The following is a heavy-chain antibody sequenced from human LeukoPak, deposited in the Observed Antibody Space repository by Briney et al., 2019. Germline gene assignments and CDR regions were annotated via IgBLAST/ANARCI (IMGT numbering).Heavy chain of an antibody. CDR1: GFTFSDYY. CDR2: IYKTGST. V-gene: IGHV4-31*02. Sequence: LRLSCAASGFTFSDYYMSWIRQRPGKGLEWIGYIYKTGSTYYNPSLKSRVTMSVDTSRNQFSLKLNSVTAADTAVYYCARDVLRWGQGTLVTVSS. CDR3: ARDVLR. J-gene: IGHJ4*02.